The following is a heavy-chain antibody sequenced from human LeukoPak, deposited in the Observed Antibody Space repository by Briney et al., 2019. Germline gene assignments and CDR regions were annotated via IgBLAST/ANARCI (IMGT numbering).Heavy chain of an antibody. CDR2: ISGSGGST. V-gene: IGHV3-23*01. Sequence: GGSLRLSCAASGFTFSSYAMSWVRQAPGQGLEWVSAISGSGGSTYYADSVKGRFTISRDNSKNTLYLQMNSLRAEDTAVYYCAKDLRYFDWLQEGLYFQHWGQGTLVTVSS. D-gene: IGHD3-9*01. CDR3: AKDLRYFDWLQEGLYFQH. J-gene: IGHJ1*01. CDR1: GFTFSSYA.